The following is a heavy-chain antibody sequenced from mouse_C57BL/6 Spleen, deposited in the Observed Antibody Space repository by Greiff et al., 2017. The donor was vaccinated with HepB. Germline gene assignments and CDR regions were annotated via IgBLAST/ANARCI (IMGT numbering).Heavy chain of an antibody. J-gene: IGHJ2*01. V-gene: IGHV1-52*01. D-gene: IGHD1-1*02. CDR2: IDPSDSET. Sequence: QVQLQQPGAELVRPGSSVKLSCKASGYTFTSYWMHWVKQRPIQGLEWIGNIDPSDSETHYNQKFKDKATLTVDKSSSTAYMQLSSLTSEDSAVYYCARLGGYYLDYWGQGTTLTVSS. CDR1: GYTFTSYW. CDR3: ARLGGYYLDY.